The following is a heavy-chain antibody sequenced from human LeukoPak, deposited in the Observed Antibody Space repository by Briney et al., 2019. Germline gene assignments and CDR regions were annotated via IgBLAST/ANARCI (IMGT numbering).Heavy chain of an antibody. D-gene: IGHD1-26*01. J-gene: IGHJ4*02. CDR1: GFTFSSYS. Sequence: GGSLRLSCAASGFTFSSYSMNWVRQAPGKGLEWVSYISSSSSTIYYADSVKGRFTISRDNAKNSLYLQMNSLRAEDTAVYYCARVVGATDGDFDYWGQGTLVTVSS. V-gene: IGHV3-48*01. CDR2: ISSSSSTI. CDR3: ARVVGATDGDFDY.